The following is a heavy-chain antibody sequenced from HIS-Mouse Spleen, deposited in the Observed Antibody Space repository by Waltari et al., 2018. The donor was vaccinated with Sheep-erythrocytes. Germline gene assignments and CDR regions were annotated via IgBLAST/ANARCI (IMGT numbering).Heavy chain of an antibody. CDR3: AHVQADAAAGTFDY. V-gene: IGHV2-5*02. Sequence: QITLKESGPTLVKPTQTLTLTCTFSGFSLSTSGVGVGWIRQPPGKALEWLALIYWDDDKRYSPYLKSRLTITKDTSKTQVVLTMTNMDPVDTATYYCAHVQADAAAGTFDYWGQGTLVTVSS. D-gene: IGHD6-13*01. J-gene: IGHJ4*02. CDR2: IYWDDDK. CDR1: GFSLSTSGVG.